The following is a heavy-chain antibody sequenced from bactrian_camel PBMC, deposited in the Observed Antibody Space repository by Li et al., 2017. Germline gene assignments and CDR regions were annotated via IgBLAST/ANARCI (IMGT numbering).Heavy chain of an antibody. Sequence: DVQLVESGGGLVQPGGSLVLSCAASGFTFSTYAMTWVRQAPGKGLEWVSLISSSGGSTLYADSVKGRFTISRDDGRNTLYLQLAGLKTEDTAMYYCTTAAVGRVPAEWGRGTQVTV. CDR1: GFTFSTYA. V-gene: IGHV3S31*01. J-gene: IGHJ4*01. CDR2: ISSSGGST. CDR3: TTAAVGRVPAE. D-gene: IGHD5*01.